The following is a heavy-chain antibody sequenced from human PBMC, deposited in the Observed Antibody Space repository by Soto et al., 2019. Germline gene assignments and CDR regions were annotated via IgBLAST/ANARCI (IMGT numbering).Heavy chain of an antibody. CDR1: GFTFSSYS. Sequence: GGSLRLSCAASGFTFSSYSMNWVRQAPGKGLEWVSSISSSSSYIYYADSVKGRFTISRDNAKNSLYLQMNSLRAEDTAVYYCARSIDYGDYDRLSTLDYWGQGTLVTVSS. V-gene: IGHV3-21*01. J-gene: IGHJ4*02. CDR3: ARSIDYGDYDRLSTLDY. D-gene: IGHD4-17*01. CDR2: ISSSSSYI.